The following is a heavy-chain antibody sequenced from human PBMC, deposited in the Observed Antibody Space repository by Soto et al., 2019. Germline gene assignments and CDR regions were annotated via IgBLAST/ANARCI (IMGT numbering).Heavy chain of an antibody. CDR1: GGSISSGGYY. J-gene: IGHJ5*02. D-gene: IGHD2-2*01. CDR3: ARDAGGWYQLLSPWSDP. Sequence: QVQLQESGPGLVKPSQTLSLTCTVSGGSISSGGYYWSWIRQHPGKGLEWIGYIYYSGSAYYNPXLKSRVTIAAXXSXNXFSLRLSSVTAADTAVYYCARDAGGWYQLLSPWSDPWGQGTLVTVSS. V-gene: IGHV4-31*03. CDR2: IYYSGSA.